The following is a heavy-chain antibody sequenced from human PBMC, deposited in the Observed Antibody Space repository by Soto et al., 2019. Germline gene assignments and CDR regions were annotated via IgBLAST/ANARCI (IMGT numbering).Heavy chain of an antibody. CDR2: ISWDGGSI. V-gene: IGHV3-43*01. CDR3: AKEGNGGSSLDS. D-gene: IGHD2-15*01. CDR1: GFKFDDYM. J-gene: IGHJ5*01. Sequence: VGSLRLSCEASGFKFDDYMMHWVRQAPGKGLEWISLISWDGGSIDYADSIKGRFTVSRDNSETSLYLHMHSLTSDDTAFYFCAKEGNGGSSLDSWGQGTLVTVSS.